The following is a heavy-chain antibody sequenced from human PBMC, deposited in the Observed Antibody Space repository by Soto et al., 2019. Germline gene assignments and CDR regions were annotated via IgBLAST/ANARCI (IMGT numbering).Heavy chain of an antibody. CDR2: IIKDGSER. CDR3: ARVWGGLGY. V-gene: IGHV3-7*03. D-gene: IGHD3-16*01. J-gene: IGHJ4*02. Sequence: EVQLVESGGGLVQPGGSLRLSCAASGFTFSSYWMTWVRQAPGKGLEWVANIIKDGSERSYVDSVKGRFIISRDNAKNSLYLEMNSLRVEDTAVYYCARVWGGLGYWGQGTLVTVSS. CDR1: GFTFSSYW.